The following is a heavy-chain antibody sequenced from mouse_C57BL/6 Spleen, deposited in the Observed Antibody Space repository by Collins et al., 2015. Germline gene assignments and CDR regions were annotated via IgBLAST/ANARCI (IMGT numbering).Heavy chain of an antibody. CDR2: INPDSSTI. CDR1: GIDFSRYW. D-gene: IGHD2-3*01. Sequence: EVKLLQSGGGLVQLGGSLKLSCAASGIDFSRYWMSWVRRAPGKGLEWIGEINPDSSTINHAPSLKDKFIISRDNAKNTLYLQMSKVRSEDTALYYCARPYEGAMDYWGQGTSVTVSS. V-gene: IGHV4-1*01. CDR3: ARPYEGAMDY. J-gene: IGHJ4*01.